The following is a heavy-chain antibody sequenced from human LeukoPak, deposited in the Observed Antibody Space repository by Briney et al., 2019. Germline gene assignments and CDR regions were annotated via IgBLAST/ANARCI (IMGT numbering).Heavy chain of an antibody. CDR1: GYTFTGYY. CDR3: ARDQY. J-gene: IGHJ4*02. V-gene: IGHV1-2*02. Sequence: ASVKVSCKASGYTFTGYYMHWVRQAPGQGLEWMGWINPNSGGTNYAQKFQGRVTITADESTSTAYMELSSLRSEDTAVYYCARDQYWGQGTLVTVSS. CDR2: INPNSGGT.